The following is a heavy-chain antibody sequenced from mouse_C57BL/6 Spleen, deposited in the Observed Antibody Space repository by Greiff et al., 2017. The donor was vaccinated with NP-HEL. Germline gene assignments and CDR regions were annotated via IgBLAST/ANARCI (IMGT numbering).Heavy chain of an antibody. D-gene: IGHD2-4*01. V-gene: IGHV1-52*01. Sequence: QVQLQQPGAELVRPGSSVKLSCKASGYTFTSYWMHWVKQRPIQGLEWIGNIDPSDSETHYNQKFKDKATLTVDKSSSTAYMQLSSLTSEDSAVYYCARWDDYAAWFAYWGQGTLVTVSA. J-gene: IGHJ3*01. CDR3: ARWDDYAAWFAY. CDR1: GYTFTSYW. CDR2: IDPSDSET.